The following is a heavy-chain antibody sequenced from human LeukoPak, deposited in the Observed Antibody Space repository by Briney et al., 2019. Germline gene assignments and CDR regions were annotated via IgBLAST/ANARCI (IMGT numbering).Heavy chain of an antibody. D-gene: IGHD4-17*01. J-gene: IGHJ3*02. CDR2: ISGNGE. CDR3: AKDPNGDFFGTFDI. Sequence: GGSLRLSCAASQFNFNKFGVTWVRQAPGKGLEWVSSISGNGEQYANSVQGRFAISRDNSKNTLYLQMNSRRVEDTAVYFCAKDPNGDFFGTFDIWGQGTMVTVSS. CDR1: QFNFNKFG. V-gene: IGHV3-23*01.